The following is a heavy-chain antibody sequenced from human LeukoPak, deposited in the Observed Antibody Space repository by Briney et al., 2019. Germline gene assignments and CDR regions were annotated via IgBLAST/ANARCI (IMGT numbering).Heavy chain of an antibody. CDR1: GFSFDDYA. CDR2: ISGDGGTT. J-gene: IGHJ4*02. D-gene: IGHD3-10*01. CDR3: AKDISEYNYGSVNY. Sequence: GGSLRLSCAASGFSFDDYAMHWVRHAPGKGLEWVSLISGDGGTTYYADSLKGRFTISRDNSKNSLYLQMDSLRTDDTALYYCAKDISEYNYGSVNYWGQGTLVTVSS. V-gene: IGHV3-43*02.